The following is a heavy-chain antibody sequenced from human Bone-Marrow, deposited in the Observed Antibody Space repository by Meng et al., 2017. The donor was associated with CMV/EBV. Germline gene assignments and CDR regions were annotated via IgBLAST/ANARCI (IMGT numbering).Heavy chain of an antibody. CDR2: INPNSGGT. Sequence: ASVKGSCKASGYTFTGYYMHWVRQAPGQGLEWMGWINPNSGGTNYAQKFQGRVTMTRDTSISTAYMELSRLRSDDTAVYYCARSYRKDDAFDIWGQGTMVTVSS. V-gene: IGHV1-2*02. J-gene: IGHJ3*02. D-gene: IGHD1-14*01. CDR3: ARSYRKDDAFDI. CDR1: GYTFTGYY.